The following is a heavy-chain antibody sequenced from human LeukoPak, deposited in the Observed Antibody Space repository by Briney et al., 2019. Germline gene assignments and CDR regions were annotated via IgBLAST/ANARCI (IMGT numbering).Heavy chain of an antibody. D-gene: IGHD6-19*01. CDR3: AKDLEQGAVAAPGGFGY. Sequence: PGGSLRLSCAASGFTFSSYAMSWVRQAPGKGLEWVSAISGSGGSTYYADSVKGRFTISRDNSKNTLYLQMNSLRAEDTAVYYCAKDLEQGAVAAPGGFGYWGQGTLVTVSS. CDR2: ISGSGGST. CDR1: GFTFSSYA. V-gene: IGHV3-23*01. J-gene: IGHJ4*02.